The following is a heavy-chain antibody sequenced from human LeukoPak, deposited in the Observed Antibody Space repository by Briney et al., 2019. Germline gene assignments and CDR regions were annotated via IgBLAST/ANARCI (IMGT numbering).Heavy chain of an antibody. J-gene: IGHJ4*02. CDR2: IYYSGST. V-gene: IGHV4-59*01. D-gene: IGHD3-10*01. CDR1: GGSISSYY. Sequence: PSETLSLTCTVSGGSISSYYWSWIRQPPGKGLEWIGYIYYSGSTNYNPSLKSRVTISVDTSKNQFSLKLSSVTAADTAVYYCARDRGGALWRFDYWGQGTLVTVSS. CDR3: ARDRGGALWRFDY.